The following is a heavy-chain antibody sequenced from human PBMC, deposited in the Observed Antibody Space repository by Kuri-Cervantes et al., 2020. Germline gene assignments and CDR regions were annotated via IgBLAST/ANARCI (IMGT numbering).Heavy chain of an antibody. CDR1: GYTFTGYY. V-gene: IGHV1-2*02. D-gene: IGHD6-19*01. Sequence: ASVKVSCKASGYTFTGYYMHWVRQAPGQGLEWMGWINPNSGGTNYAQKFQGRVTMTRDTSISTAYMELSRLRPDDTAVYYCARIPGIAVAGIDNWFDPWGQGTLVTVSS. CDR2: INPNSGGT. CDR3: ARIPGIAVAGIDNWFDP. J-gene: IGHJ5*02.